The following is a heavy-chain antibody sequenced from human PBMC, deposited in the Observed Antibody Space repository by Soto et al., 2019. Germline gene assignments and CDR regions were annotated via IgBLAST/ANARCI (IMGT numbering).Heavy chain of an antibody. CDR2: IIPIFGTA. D-gene: IGHD3-9*01. CDR1: GGTFSSYA. CDR3: ARVSEVLRYFDWPLKIAWFDP. V-gene: IGHV1-69*13. Sequence: ASVKVSCKASGGTFSSYAISWVRQAPGQGLEWMGGIIPIFGTANYAQKFQGRVTITADESTSTAYMELSSLRSEDTAVYYCARVSEVLRYFDWPLKIAWFDPWGQGTLVTVSS. J-gene: IGHJ5*02.